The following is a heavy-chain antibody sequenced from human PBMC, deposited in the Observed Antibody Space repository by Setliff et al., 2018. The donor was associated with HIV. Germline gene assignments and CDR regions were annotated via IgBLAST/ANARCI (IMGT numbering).Heavy chain of an antibody. J-gene: IGHJ4*02. CDR2: INAANGKT. Sequence: GASVKVSCKASGFTFTTYAVHWVRQAPGQRPEWMGWINAANGKTRYPQRFEARVTITMDTGASTAYMELNSLRSEDSAVYYCARAVIRGVISQGGLDYWGPGTLVTVSS. V-gene: IGHV1-3*01. CDR1: GFTFTTYA. D-gene: IGHD3-10*01. CDR3: ARAVIRGVISQGGLDY.